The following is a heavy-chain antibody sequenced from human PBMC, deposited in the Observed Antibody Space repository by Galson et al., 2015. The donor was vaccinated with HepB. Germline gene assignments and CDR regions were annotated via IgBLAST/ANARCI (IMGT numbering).Heavy chain of an antibody. CDR3: AKGGDYDFWSGYTTYYYYGMDV. Sequence: SLRLSCAASGFTFSSYWMSWVRQAPGKGLEWVANIKQDGSEKYYVDSVKGRFTISRDNAKNSLYLQMNSLRAEDTAVYYCAKGGDYDFWSGYTTYYYYGMDVWGQGTTVTVSS. CDR1: GFTFSSYW. J-gene: IGHJ6*02. CDR2: IKQDGSEK. D-gene: IGHD3-3*01. V-gene: IGHV3-7*01.